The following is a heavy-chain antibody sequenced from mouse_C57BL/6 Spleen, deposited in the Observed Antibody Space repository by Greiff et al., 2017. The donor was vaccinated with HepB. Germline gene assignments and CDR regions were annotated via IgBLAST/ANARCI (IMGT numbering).Heavy chain of an antibody. J-gene: IGHJ4*01. CDR3: ARGGEFMDY. CDR2: INPGSGGT. CDR1: GYAFTNYL. V-gene: IGHV1-54*01. Sequence: QVQLQQSGAELVRPGTSVKVSCKASGYAFTNYLIEWVKQRPGQGLEWIGVINPGSGGTNYNEKFKAKATLTADKSSSTAYMQLSSLTSEDSAVYFCARGGEFMDYWGQGTSVTVSS.